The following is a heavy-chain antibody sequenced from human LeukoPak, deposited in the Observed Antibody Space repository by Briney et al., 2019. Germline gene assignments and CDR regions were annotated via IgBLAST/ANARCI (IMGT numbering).Heavy chain of an antibody. D-gene: IGHD4-17*01. J-gene: IGHJ6*03. CDR1: GFSISSNHFY. CDR3: ARAPYGEYPYYYYSYMHV. CDR2: ICYSGNS. Sequence: SGTLCLSCTVSGFSISSNHFYWGRMGQAQGLGLVWIGSICYSGNSFYNPSLRRRVTISVDTTKKQFHLKLSSVTAAAAAVYYCARAPYGEYPYYYYSYMHVGGKGPTVAVPS. V-gene: IGHV4-39*06.